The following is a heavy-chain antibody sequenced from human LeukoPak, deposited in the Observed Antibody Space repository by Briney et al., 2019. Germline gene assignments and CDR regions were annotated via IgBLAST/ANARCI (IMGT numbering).Heavy chain of an antibody. CDR3: ARAGSYSVMYHFDY. D-gene: IGHD1-26*01. CDR1: GFTFSSYA. CDR2: ISYDGSNK. V-gene: IGHV3-30*01. Sequence: GGSLRLSCAASGFTFSSYAMHWVRQAPGKGLEWVAVISYDGSNKYYADSVKGRFTISRDNSKNTLYLQMNSLRAEDTAVYYCARAGSYSVMYHFDYWGQGTLVTVSS. J-gene: IGHJ4*02.